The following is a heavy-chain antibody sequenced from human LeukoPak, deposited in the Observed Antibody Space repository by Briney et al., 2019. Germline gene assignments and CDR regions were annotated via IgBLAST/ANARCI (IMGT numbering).Heavy chain of an antibody. CDR3: ARATDIFAFDY. CDR2: ISYDGSNK. CDR1: GFTFSSYG. J-gene: IGHJ4*02. V-gene: IGHV3-30*03. D-gene: IGHD3-9*01. Sequence: GGSLRLSCAASGFTFSSYGMHWVRQAPGKGLEWVTLISYDGSNKYYADSVKGRFTISRDNSKNTLYLQMNSLRAEDTAVYYCARATDIFAFDYWGQGTLVTVSS.